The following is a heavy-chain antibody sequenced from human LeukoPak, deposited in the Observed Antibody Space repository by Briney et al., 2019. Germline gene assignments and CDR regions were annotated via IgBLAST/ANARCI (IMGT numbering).Heavy chain of an antibody. Sequence: SETLSLTCAVYGGSFSGYYWSWIRQPPGKGLEWIGEINHSGSTNYNPSLKSRVTISVDTSKNQFSLKLSSVTAADTAVYYCGRSRAPRSTSKYYYYYWDVWGKGTRVTVS. CDR1: GGSFSGYY. J-gene: IGHJ6*03. V-gene: IGHV4-34*01. CDR3: GRSRAPRSTSKYYYYYWDV. D-gene: IGHD2-2*01. CDR2: INHSGST.